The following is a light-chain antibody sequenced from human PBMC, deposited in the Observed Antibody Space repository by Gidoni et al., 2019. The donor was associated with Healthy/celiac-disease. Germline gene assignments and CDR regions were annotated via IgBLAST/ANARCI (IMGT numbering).Light chain of an antibody. Sequence: DIQLTQSPSFLSASVGDRVTILCRASQGISSYLAWYQQKPGKAPKLLIYAASTLQSGVPSRFSGSGSGTEFTLTISSRQPEDFATYYCQQLNSYPRTFGQGTKLEIK. CDR3: QQLNSYPRT. V-gene: IGKV1-9*01. J-gene: IGKJ2*01. CDR1: QGISSY. CDR2: AAS.